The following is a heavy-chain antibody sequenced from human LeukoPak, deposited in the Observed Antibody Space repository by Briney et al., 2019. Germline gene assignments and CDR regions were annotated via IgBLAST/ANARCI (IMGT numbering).Heavy chain of an antibody. J-gene: IGHJ4*02. D-gene: IGHD3-10*01. CDR2: IYTSGST. CDR3: ARYYYGSGSYYNVAFFDY. Sequence: SETLSLTCTVSGGSVSSYYWSWIRQSPGKGLEWIGHIYTSGSTNYNPSLKSRVTISVDTSKIQFSLKLISVTAADTAVYYCARYYYGSGSYYNVAFFDYWGQGTLVTVSS. V-gene: IGHV4-4*09. CDR1: GGSVSSYY.